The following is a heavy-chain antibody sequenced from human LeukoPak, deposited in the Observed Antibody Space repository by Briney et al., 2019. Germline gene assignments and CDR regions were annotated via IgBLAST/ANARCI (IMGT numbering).Heavy chain of an antibody. D-gene: IGHD6-13*01. V-gene: IGHV4-59*01. CDR1: GGSISSYY. Sequence: SQTLSLTCTVSGGSISSYYWTWIRQPPGKGLEWIGYIYYSGSTNYNPSLKSRVTISVDTSKNQLSLKLSSVTAADTAVYYCARGEYSSSPDYWGQGTLVTVSS. CDR2: IYYSGST. J-gene: IGHJ4*02. CDR3: ARGEYSSSPDY.